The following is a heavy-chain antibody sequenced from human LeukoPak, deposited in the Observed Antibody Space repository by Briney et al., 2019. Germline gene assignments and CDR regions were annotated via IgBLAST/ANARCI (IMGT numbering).Heavy chain of an antibody. D-gene: IGHD2-2*01. CDR2: INAGNGNT. CDR3: ARGAYILGFCSSTSCSPSLSQASD. V-gene: IGHV1-3*01. J-gene: IGHJ4*02. CDR1: GYTFTSYA. Sequence: ASVKVSCKASGYTFTSYAMHWVRQAPGQRLEWMGWINAGNGNTKYSQKFQGRVTITRDTSASTAYMELSSLRSEDTAVYYCARGAYILGFCSSTSCSPSLSQASDWGQGTLVTVSS.